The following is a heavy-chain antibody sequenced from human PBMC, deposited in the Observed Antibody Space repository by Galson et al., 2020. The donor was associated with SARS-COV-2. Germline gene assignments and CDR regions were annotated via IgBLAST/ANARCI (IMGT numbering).Heavy chain of an antibody. J-gene: IGHJ6*03. Sequence: GESLKISCVASGFTFSRYGMSWVRQAPGQGLKWVATTSATTYYADSVRRRFIISRDDSNNILYLQMNGLSADDTAVYYCAKDFVRGIGYMDVWGPGTTVTVSS. CDR1: GFTFSRYG. CDR2: TSATT. V-gene: IGHV3-23*01. CDR3: AKDFVRGIGYMDV. D-gene: IGHD3-10*02.